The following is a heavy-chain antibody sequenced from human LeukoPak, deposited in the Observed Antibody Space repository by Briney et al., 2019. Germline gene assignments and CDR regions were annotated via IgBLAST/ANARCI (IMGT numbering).Heavy chain of an antibody. J-gene: IGHJ4*02. CDR2: IKQDGSEK. D-gene: IGHD3-3*01. CDR3: ARTERDNYDFWSGYLSFDY. V-gene: IGHV3-7*01. Sequence: PGGSLRLSCAASGFTFSSYWMSWVRQAPGKGLEWVANIKQDGSEKYYVDSVKGRFTISRDNAKNSLYLQMNSLRAEDTAVYYCARTERDNYDFWSGYLSFDYWGQGTLVTVSS. CDR1: GFTFSSYW.